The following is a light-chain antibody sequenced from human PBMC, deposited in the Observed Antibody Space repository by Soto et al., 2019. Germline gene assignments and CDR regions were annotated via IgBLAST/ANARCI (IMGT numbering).Light chain of an antibody. CDR1: QSVSSSS. CDR2: NVA. CDR3: ELYGTLPLK. V-gene: IGKV3-20*01. J-gene: IGKJ1*01. Sequence: EIVLTQSPGTLSLSPGERATLSCRASQSVSSSSLAWYQQKPGQAPRLLLYNVASRAAGIPDRFSGSASGTVFSLAISRLEPEDFAVYFCELYGTLPLKFGLGTKVDIK.